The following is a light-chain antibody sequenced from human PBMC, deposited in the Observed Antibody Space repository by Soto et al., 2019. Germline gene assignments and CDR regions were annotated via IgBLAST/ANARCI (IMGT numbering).Light chain of an antibody. CDR2: GAS. Sequence: IGLKQSPGALSLSPGERATLSCRASQSVSSRYLAWYQQKPGQAPRLLIYGASSRATGIPDRFSGSGSGTDFTLTISRLEPEDFAVYYCQQHGSSPPWTFGQGTKVDIK. V-gene: IGKV3-20*01. J-gene: IGKJ1*01. CDR1: QSVSSRY. CDR3: QQHGSSPPWT.